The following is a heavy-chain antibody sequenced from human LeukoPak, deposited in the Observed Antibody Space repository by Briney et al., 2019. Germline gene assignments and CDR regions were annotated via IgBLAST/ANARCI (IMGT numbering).Heavy chain of an antibody. CDR2: INGGAENT. V-gene: IGHV1-3*01. CDR3: ARAEVLESFGHNKHCMDV. Sequence: ASVKVSCKASGHTFTSYAIHWVRQAPGQRLEWMGKINGGAENTQYSQKFQGRVSITRDISATTAYMELRGLRSEDTAAYFCARAEVLESFGHNKHCMDVWGQGTTVIVSS. D-gene: IGHD3-16*01. CDR1: GHTFTSYA. J-gene: IGHJ6*02.